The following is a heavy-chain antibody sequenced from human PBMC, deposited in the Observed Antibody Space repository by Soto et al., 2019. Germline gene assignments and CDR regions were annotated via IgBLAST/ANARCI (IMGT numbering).Heavy chain of an antibody. V-gene: IGHV4-59*08. Sequence: SENLSLPCTVSGDPISSYDWSWIRQPPGKGLEWIGYIYYSGSTNYNPSLKSRVTISVDTSKNHFSLKLSSVTAADTAVYYCARQGGGYYYYMDVWSKGTTVIVSS. J-gene: IGHJ6*03. CDR1: GDPISSYD. D-gene: IGHD6-25*01. CDR3: ARQGGGYYYYMDV. CDR2: IYYSGST.